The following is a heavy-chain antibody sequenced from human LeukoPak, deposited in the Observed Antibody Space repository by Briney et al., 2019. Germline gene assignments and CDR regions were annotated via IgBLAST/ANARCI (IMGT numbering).Heavy chain of an antibody. CDR3: ARLGSSWPRGDY. Sequence: SETLSLTCTVSGVSISSSSYYWGWIRQPPGKGLEWIGSIYYSGSTYYNPSLKSRVTISVDTSKNQFSLKLSSVTAADTAVYYCARLGSSWPRGDYWGREPWSPSPQ. J-gene: IGHJ4*02. D-gene: IGHD6-13*01. CDR1: GVSISSSSYY. CDR2: IYYSGST. V-gene: IGHV4-39*07.